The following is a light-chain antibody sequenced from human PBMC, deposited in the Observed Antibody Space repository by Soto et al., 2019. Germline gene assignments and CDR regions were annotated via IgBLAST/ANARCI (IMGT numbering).Light chain of an antibody. V-gene: IGKV2-30*01. CDR2: QVS. CDR1: QSLVWSDGNTY. Sequence: VVLTQSPLSLPVTLGQPASISCRSSQSLVWSDGNTYLNWFQQRPGQSPRRLIYQVSNRDSGVPDRFSGSGSGTNFTLKISRVEAEDVGVYYCIQGTHWPPYRFCQGTKLEIK. CDR3: IQGTHWPPYR. J-gene: IGKJ2*03.